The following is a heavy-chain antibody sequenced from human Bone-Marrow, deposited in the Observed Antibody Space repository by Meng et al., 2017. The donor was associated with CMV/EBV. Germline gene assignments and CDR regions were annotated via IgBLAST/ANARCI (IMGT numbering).Heavy chain of an antibody. CDR1: GFTFSSYG. CDR2: IRYDGSNK. Sequence: GGSLRLSCAASGFTFSSYGMHWVRQAPGKGLEWVAFIRYDGSNKYYADSVKGRFTISRDNSKNTLYLQMNSLRAEDTAVYYCARDYLGADSSGYHEPDNAFDIWGQGTMVTVSS. D-gene: IGHD3-22*01. J-gene: IGHJ3*02. CDR3: ARDYLGADSSGYHEPDNAFDI. V-gene: IGHV3-30*02.